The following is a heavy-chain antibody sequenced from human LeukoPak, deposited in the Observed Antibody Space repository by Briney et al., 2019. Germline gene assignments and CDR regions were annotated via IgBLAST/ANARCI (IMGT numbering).Heavy chain of an antibody. V-gene: IGHV4-59*12. D-gene: IGHD3-10*01. CDR3: ARGENYGSGSSPFDY. CDR2: IYYSGST. J-gene: IGHJ4*02. CDR1: GGSISSYY. Sequence: SETLSLTCTVSGGSISSYYWSWIRQPPGKGLEWIGYIYYSGSTYYNPSLKSRVTISVDTSKNQFSLKLSSVTAADTAVYYCARGENYGSGSSPFDYWGQGTLVTVSS.